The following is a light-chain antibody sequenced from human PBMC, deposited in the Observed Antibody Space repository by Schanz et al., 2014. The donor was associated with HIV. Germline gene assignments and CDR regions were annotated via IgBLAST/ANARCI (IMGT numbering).Light chain of an antibody. Sequence: EIVMTQSPATLYVSPGERATLSCRASQSVTSNLAWYQQKPGQAPRLLIYGASTRVTGIPARFSGSGSGTEFTLTISSLQPDDAASYYCQEYDVAPRTFGQGTKVEI. V-gene: IGKV3-15*01. CDR3: QEYDVAPRT. CDR1: QSVTSN. J-gene: IGKJ1*01. CDR2: GAS.